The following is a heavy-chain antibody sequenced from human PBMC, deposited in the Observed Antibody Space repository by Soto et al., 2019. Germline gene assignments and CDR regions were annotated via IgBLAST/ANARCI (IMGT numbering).Heavy chain of an antibody. D-gene: IGHD6-13*01. Sequence: PAGSLRLSCAAFGLTLSTSSMNWVRQAPGRGLEWISYISSSGSTIYYADSVKGRFTISRDNAKNSLYLQMNSLRAEDTAVYYCAREIVAAAGDGAFDIWGQGTMVTVSS. CDR1: GLTLSTSS. CDR2: ISSSGSTI. J-gene: IGHJ3*02. V-gene: IGHV3-48*04. CDR3: AREIVAAAGDGAFDI.